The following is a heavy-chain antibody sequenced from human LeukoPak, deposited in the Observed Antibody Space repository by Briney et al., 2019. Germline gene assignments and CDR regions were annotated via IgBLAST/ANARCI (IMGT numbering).Heavy chain of an antibody. CDR1: TDSISSGHYY. CDR2: IYYSGNT. V-gene: IGHV4-39*01. Sequence: SDTLSLTCTVSTDSISSGHYYWGWIRQTPEKGLEWIASIYYSGNTYYNPSLTSLKSRVSISIDTANNRFSLRLTSVTAADTAIYYCARQPKSCTPGVYITGMACWFDPWGQGIQVTVSS. J-gene: IGHJ5*02. D-gene: IGHD5-24*01. CDR3: ARQPKSCTPGVYITGMACWFDP.